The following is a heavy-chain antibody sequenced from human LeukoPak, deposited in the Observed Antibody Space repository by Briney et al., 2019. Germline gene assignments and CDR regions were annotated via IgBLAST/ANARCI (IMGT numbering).Heavy chain of an antibody. CDR2: ISGSGGST. V-gene: IGHV3-23*01. Sequence: GGSLRLSCAASGFTFSSYAMSWVRQAPGKGLEWVSAISGSGGSTYYADSVKGRFTISRDNSKNTLYLQMKSLRAEDTAVYYCARKGSYYDSSGYHFDYWGQGTLVTVS. CDR1: GFTFSSYA. J-gene: IGHJ4*02. CDR3: ARKGSYYDSSGYHFDY. D-gene: IGHD3-22*01.